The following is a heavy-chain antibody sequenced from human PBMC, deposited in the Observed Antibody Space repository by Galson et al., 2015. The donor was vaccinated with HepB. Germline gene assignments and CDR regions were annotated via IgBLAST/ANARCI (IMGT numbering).Heavy chain of an antibody. CDR3: AQEGLEWFQ. J-gene: IGHJ4*02. CDR2: ISHDGRNK. Sequence: SLRLSCAASGFTFRSYPMHWVRQAPGKGLEWVADISHDGRNKNYADSLKGRFSISRDNAENTVYLQMNSLRPEDTAMYYCAQEGLEWFQWGQGTLVAVSS. CDR1: GFTFRSYP. D-gene: IGHD3-3*01. V-gene: IGHV3-30*18.